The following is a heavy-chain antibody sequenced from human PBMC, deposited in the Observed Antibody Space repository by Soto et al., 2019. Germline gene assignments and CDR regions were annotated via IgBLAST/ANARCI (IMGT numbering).Heavy chain of an antibody. Sequence: GESLKISCKASGYSFTSYWIGWVRQMPGKGLEWMGIIYPGDSDTRYSPSFQGQVSISADKSTSTVYLQWSSLKASDTAMYYCARQMSPRYFGWLSFYAFNIWGQGTMVTVSS. V-gene: IGHV5-51*01. CDR3: ARQMSPRYFGWLSFYAFNI. J-gene: IGHJ3*02. D-gene: IGHD3-9*01. CDR1: GYSFTSYW. CDR2: IYPGDSDT.